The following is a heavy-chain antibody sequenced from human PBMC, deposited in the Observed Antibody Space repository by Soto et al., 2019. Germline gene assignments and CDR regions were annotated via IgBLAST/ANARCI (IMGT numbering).Heavy chain of an antibody. J-gene: IGHJ6*02. CDR2: ISYDGTNK. V-gene: IGHV3-30*03. Sequence: GSLRLSCAASGFTFSSYAMHWVRQAPGKGLEWVAFISYDGTNKYYADSVKGRFTISRDNSKNTVYLQMNSLRAEDTAVYYCARVSLSTVTLYYYYYGMDVWGQGTTVTVSS. CDR1: GFTFSSYA. CDR3: ARVSLSTVTLYYYYYGMDV. D-gene: IGHD4-17*01.